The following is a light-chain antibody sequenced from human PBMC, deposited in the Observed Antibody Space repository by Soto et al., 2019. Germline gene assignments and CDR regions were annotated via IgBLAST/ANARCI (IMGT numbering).Light chain of an antibody. V-gene: IGKV3-15*01. CDR3: QQYNNLIT. Sequence: EIVMTQSPATLSVSPGERATLSCRASQSVSSNLAWYQQKPGQAPRLLIYGASTRATGIPARFSGSGSGTEFTLTISSLQSEDFAVYYCQQYNNLITFGQGTRLAIK. CDR1: QSVSSN. CDR2: GAS. J-gene: IGKJ5*01.